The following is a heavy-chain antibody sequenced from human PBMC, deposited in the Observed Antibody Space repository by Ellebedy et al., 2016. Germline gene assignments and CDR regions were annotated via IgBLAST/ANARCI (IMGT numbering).Heavy chain of an antibody. CDR1: GFTFSSYA. CDR3: AKLRGATGSWYFDL. D-gene: IGHD1-26*01. CDR2: LSGSGGST. V-gene: IGHV3-23*01. J-gene: IGHJ2*01. Sequence: GGSLRLSCAASGFTFSSYAMSWVRQAPGKGLEWVSGLSGSGGSTYYADSVKGRFTISRDNSKNTLYLQMNSLRAEDTAVYYCAKLRGATGSWYFDLWGRGTLVPVSS.